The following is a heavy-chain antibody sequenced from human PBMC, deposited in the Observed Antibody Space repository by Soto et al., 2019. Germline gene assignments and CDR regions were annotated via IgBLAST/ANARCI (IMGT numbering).Heavy chain of an antibody. CDR3: ARDYCSGGSCYWFDP. J-gene: IGHJ5*01. Sequence: SVKLSCKASGYTFTGYYMHWVRQAPGQGLEWMGWINPNSGGTNYAQKFQGWVTMTRDTSISTAYMELSRLRSDDTAVYYCARDYCSGGSCYWFDPWGQGTLVTFSS. D-gene: IGHD2-15*01. V-gene: IGHV1-2*04. CDR2: INPNSGGT. CDR1: GYTFTGYY.